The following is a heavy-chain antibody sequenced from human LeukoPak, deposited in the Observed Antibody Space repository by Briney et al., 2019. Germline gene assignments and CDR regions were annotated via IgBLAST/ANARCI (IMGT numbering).Heavy chain of an antibody. D-gene: IGHD4-23*01. CDR3: ARGVFGTVVTPLDYYMDV. V-gene: IGHV1-2*02. CDR2: INPNSGGT. Sequence: GASVKVPCKASGYTFTDYSMHWVRQAPGQGLEWMGWINPNSGGTNYAQKFQGRVTMTRDTSISTAYMELSRLRSDDTAVYYCARGVFGTVVTPLDYYMDVWGKGTTVTISS. J-gene: IGHJ6*03. CDR1: GYTFTDYS.